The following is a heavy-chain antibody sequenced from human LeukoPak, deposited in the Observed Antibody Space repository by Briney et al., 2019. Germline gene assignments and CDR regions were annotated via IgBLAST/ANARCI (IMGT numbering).Heavy chain of an antibody. CDR2: INHSGST. J-gene: IGHJ4*02. V-gene: IGHV4-34*01. Sequence: SETLSLTSAVYGGSFSGYYWSWMRQPPGKGLEWLGEINHSGSTNYNPSLKSRVPISVDTSKNHFSLNLSSVTAADTAVYYCARAPPRFYGSGRYYFDYWGQGTPVTVSS. D-gene: IGHD3-10*01. CDR1: GGSFSGYY. CDR3: ARAPPRFYGSGRYYFDY.